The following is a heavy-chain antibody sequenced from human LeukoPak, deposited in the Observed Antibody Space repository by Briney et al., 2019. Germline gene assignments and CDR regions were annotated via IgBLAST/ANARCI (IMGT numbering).Heavy chain of an antibody. J-gene: IGHJ5*02. CDR1: GFTFSDHY. Sequence: PGGSLRLSCAASGFTFSDHYMDWVRQAPGKGLEWVGRTRNKANSYTTEYAASVKGRFTISRDDSKNSLYLQMNSLKTEDTAVYYCASLYGSGKRWVAPWGQGTLVTVSS. CDR2: TRNKANSYTT. D-gene: IGHD3-10*01. V-gene: IGHV3-72*01. CDR3: ASLYGSGKRWVAP.